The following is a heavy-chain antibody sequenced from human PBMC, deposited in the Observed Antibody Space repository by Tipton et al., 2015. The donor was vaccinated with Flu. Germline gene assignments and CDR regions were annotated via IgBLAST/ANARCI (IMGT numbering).Heavy chain of an antibody. Sequence: SLRLSCAASGFTFSSYWMHWVRQAPGKGLGWVSRSNGDGSSTYYADSVKGRFTISRDNAKNTLYLQMNSLRAEDTAVYYCARDEGTVATIRGFDSWGQGILVTVSS. V-gene: IGHV3-74*01. CDR3: ARDEGTVATIRGFDS. J-gene: IGHJ4*02. CDR1: GFTFSSYW. CDR2: SNGDGSST. D-gene: IGHD5-12*01.